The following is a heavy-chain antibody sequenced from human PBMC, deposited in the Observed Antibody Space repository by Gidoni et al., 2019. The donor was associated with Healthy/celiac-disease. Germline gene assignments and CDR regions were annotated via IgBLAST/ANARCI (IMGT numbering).Heavy chain of an antibody. CDR1: GYTFTSYY. CDR2: INPSGGST. D-gene: IGHD6-13*01. CDR3: ARDAIAAAASGWFDP. J-gene: IGHJ5*02. V-gene: IGHV1-46*01. Sequence: QVQLVQSGAEVKKPGASVTVSCKASGYTFTSYYMHWVRQAPGQGLEWMGIINPSGGSTSYAQKFQGRVTMTRDTSTSTVYMELSSLRSEDTAVYYCARDAIAAAASGWFDPWGQGTLVTVSS.